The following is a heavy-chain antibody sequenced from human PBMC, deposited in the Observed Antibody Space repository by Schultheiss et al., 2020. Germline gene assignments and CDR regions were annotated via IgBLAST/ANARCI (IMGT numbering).Heavy chain of an antibody. CDR2: ISSSSSYI. CDR3: ATGGGAYSIGY. J-gene: IGHJ4*02. Sequence: GGSLRLSCAASGFTFSSYSMNWVRQAPGKGLEWVSSISSSSSYIYYADSVKGRFTISRDNSKNTLYLQMNSLRVEDTAVYFCATGGGAYSIGYWGRGTLVTVSS. V-gene: IGHV3-21*01. D-gene: IGHD2-21*01. CDR1: GFTFSSYS.